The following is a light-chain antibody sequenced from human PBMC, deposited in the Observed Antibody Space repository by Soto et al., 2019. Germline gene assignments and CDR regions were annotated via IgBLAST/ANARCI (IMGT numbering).Light chain of an antibody. CDR2: DAS. CDR1: QNIRDY. CDR3: QQRGSWPLT. J-gene: IGKJ4*01. V-gene: IGKV3-11*01. Sequence: ETVLTQSPATLSLSPGERATLSCRASQNIRDYLIWYQQKPGQAPRLLIYDASSRATGVPARFSGSGFGTDFTLIINNLEPEDFAVYYCQQRGSWPLTFGGGTKVEI.